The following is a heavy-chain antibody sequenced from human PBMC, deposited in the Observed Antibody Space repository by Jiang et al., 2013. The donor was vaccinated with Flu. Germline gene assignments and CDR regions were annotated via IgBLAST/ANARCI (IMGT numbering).Heavy chain of an antibody. CDR2: INHSGST. J-gene: IGHJ4*02. CDR3: ARGFHPGGSNPGFDY. CDR1: GGSFSDYY. D-gene: IGHD1-26*01. V-gene: IGHV4-34*01. Sequence: LLKPSETLSRTCAVYGGSFSDYYWTWIRQPPGKGLEWIGEINHSGSTNYSPSLKSRVTISADTSKNQFSLKLTSVTAADTAIYYCARGFHPGGSNPGFDYWGQGILITVSS.